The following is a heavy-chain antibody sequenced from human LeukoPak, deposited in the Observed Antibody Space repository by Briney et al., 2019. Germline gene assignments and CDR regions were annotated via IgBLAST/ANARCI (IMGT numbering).Heavy chain of an antibody. CDR1: RFTFSSYW. J-gene: IGHJ4*02. V-gene: IGHV3-7*01. D-gene: IGHD3-22*01. CDR2: IKQDGSEK. CDR3: ARDKGYYDSSGRIAYFDY. Sequence: PGGSLRLSCAASRFTFSSYWMSWVRQAPGKGLEWVANIKQDGSEKYYVDSVKGRFTISRDNAKNSLYLQMNSLRAEDTAVYYCARDKGYYDSSGRIAYFDYWGQGTLVTVSS.